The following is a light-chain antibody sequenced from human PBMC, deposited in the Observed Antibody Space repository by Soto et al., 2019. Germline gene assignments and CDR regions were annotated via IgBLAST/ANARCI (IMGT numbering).Light chain of an antibody. J-gene: IGKJ1*01. V-gene: IGKV3-20*01. CDR3: QQYNNWPGT. CDR1: QSVSSSS. Sequence: EIVLTQSPDTLSLSPGERATLSCRASQSVSSSSLAWYQQKPGQAPRLLIYGASSRATGIPDRFSGSGSGTDFTLTISRLEPADFAVYYCQQYNNWPGTFGQGTKVDI. CDR2: GAS.